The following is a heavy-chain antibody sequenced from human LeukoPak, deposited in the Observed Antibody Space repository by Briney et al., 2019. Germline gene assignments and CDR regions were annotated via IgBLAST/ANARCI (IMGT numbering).Heavy chain of an antibody. V-gene: IGHV3-21*01. CDR3: AKGSNDFDY. J-gene: IGHJ4*02. Sequence: PGGSLRLSCVASGFTFSFYSMNWVRQPPGKGLEWVSSISSVSSYIYSADSVKGRFTSSRDNAKNSLYLQMNSLRAEDTAVYYCAKGSNDFDYWGQGTLVTVSS. CDR1: GFTFSFYS. CDR2: ISSVSSYI. D-gene: IGHD4-11*01.